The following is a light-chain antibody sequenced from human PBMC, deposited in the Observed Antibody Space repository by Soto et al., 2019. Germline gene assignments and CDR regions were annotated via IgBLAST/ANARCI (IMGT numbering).Light chain of an antibody. CDR2: GAS. J-gene: IGKJ1*01. Sequence: EIVMTQSPATLSVSPGERATLSCRASQRVSSNLAWYQQKPGQAPRLLIYGASTRATGIPARFSGSGSGTEFTLTISSLQTEDVAVYYCQQYNNWPPGTFGQGTKVEIK. V-gene: IGKV3-15*01. CDR3: QQYNNWPPGT. CDR1: QRVSSN.